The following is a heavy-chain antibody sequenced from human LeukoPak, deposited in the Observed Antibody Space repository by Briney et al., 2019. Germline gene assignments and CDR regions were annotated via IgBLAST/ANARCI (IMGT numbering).Heavy chain of an antibody. Sequence: GGSLRLSCAASGFTFSSYAMSWVRQAPGKGLEWVAVISYDGSNKYYADSVKGRFTISRDNSKNTLYLQMNSLRAEDTAVYYCARKVGATRTLDYWGQGTLVTVSS. CDR2: ISYDGSNK. CDR1: GFTFSSYA. V-gene: IGHV3-30-3*01. CDR3: ARKVGATRTLDY. J-gene: IGHJ4*02. D-gene: IGHD1-26*01.